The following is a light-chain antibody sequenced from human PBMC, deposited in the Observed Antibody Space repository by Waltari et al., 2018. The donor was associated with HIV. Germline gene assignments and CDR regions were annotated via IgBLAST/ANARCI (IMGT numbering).Light chain of an antibody. CDR2: GAS. CDR1: QGFSSTY. V-gene: IGKV3-20*01. Sequence: VLTQSPDTLSLSPGERATLSCRASQGFSSTYLVWYQQTPGQAPRLLIYGASSRATGIPDRFSVSGSGTHFTLTLSRLEAEDFAVYYCQHYGTSPRTTFGQGTKLEIK. CDR3: QHYGTSPRTT. J-gene: IGKJ2*01.